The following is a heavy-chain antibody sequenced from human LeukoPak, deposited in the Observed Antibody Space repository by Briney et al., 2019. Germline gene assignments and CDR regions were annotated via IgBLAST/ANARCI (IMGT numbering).Heavy chain of an antibody. J-gene: IGHJ4*02. CDR3: ARDGFDYGDYGGSVYSY. D-gene: IGHD4-17*01. V-gene: IGHV3-66*01. CDR1: GFTVSSNY. Sequence: PGGSLRLSCAASGFTVSSNYMSWVRQAPGKGLEWVSVIYSGGSTYYADSVKGRFTISRDNSKNTLYLQMNSLRAEDTAVYYCARDGFDYGDYGGSVYSYWGQGTLVTVSS. CDR2: IYSGGST.